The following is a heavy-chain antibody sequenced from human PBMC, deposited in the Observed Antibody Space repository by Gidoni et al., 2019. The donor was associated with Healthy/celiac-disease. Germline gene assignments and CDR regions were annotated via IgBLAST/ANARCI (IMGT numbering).Heavy chain of an antibody. CDR1: GGSFSRYS. V-gene: IGHV1-69*04. J-gene: IGHJ4*02. Sequence: QVQLVQSGAEVKKPWSSVKVSCQASGGSFSRYSFSWVRQAPGQGLAWMGRIIPTLGIANYAQKFQGRVTITADKSTSTAYMELSSLRSEDTAVYYCARDHTTVVTPARVFVDWGQGTLVTVSS. CDR2: IIPTLGIA. CDR3: ARDHTTVVTPARVFVD. D-gene: IGHD4-17*01.